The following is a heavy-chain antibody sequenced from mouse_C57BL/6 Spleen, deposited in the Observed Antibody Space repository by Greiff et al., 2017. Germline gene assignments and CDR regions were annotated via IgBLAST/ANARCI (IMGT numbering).Heavy chain of an antibody. V-gene: IGHV1-53*01. D-gene: IGHD2-5*01. CDR1: GYTFTSYW. J-gene: IGHJ2*01. CDR2: INPSNGGT. Sequence: VQLQQPGTELVKPGASVKLSCKASGYTFTSYWMHWVKQRPGQGLEWIGNINPSNGGTNYNEKFKSKATLTVDKSSNTAYMQLSSLTAEDSAVYYCARGGYSNYVFDYWGQGTTLTVSS. CDR3: ARGGYSNYVFDY.